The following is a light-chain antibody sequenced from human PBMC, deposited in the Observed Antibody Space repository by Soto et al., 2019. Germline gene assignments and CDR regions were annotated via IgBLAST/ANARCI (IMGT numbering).Light chain of an antibody. CDR1: QSVSSSY. CDR2: GAS. CDR3: QQYGSSPIT. J-gene: IGKJ5*01. Sequence: EIVLTQSPGTLSLSPGDRATLSCRASQSVSSSYLAWYQQKPGQAPRLLIYGASTRATGIPDRFSGDGSVTHFTLTISRLEAEDFVMYYSQQYGSSPITFGQGTRLEIK. V-gene: IGKV3-20*01.